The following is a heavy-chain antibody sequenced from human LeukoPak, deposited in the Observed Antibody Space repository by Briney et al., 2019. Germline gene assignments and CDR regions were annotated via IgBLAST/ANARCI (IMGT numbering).Heavy chain of an antibody. V-gene: IGHV4-4*07. CDR3: ARGPYSYDSSGAFDI. CDR1: GGSISSYY. CDR2: ISSSGST. J-gene: IGHJ3*02. D-gene: IGHD3-22*01. Sequence: PSETLSLTCTVSGGSISSYYWSWIRQPAGKGLDWIGGISSSGSTNYNPSLKSRVTISVDTSKNQFSLKLSSVTAADTAVYFCARGPYSYDSSGAFDIWGQGTMVTVSS.